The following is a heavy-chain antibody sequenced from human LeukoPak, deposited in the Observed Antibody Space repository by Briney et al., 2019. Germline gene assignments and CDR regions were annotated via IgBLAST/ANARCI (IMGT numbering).Heavy chain of an antibody. V-gene: IGHV4-61*02. CDR3: ARGSFNNMRNFDY. CDR1: GGSISSGSYY. Sequence: SETLSLTCTVSGGSISSGSYYWSWIRQPAGKGLEWIGRIYTSGSTNYNPSLKSRVTISVDTSKNQFSLKLSSVTAADTAVYYCARGSFNNMRNFDYWGQGTLVTVSS. J-gene: IGHJ4*02. D-gene: IGHD2/OR15-2a*01. CDR2: IYTSGST.